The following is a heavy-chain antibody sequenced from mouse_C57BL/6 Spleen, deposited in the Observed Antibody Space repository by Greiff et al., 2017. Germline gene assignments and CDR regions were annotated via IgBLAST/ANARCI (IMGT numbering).Heavy chain of an antibody. D-gene: IGHD1-1*01. CDR1: GFNIKDYY. CDR3: ARHYGSSYWYFDV. V-gene: IGHV14-2*01. CDR2: IDPEAGET. J-gene: IGHJ1*03. Sequence: VQLQQSGAELVKPGASVKLSCTASGFNIKDYYMHWVKQRTEQGLEWIGRIDPEAGETKYAPKFQGKATITADTSSNTAYLQLSSLTSEDTAVYYCARHYGSSYWYFDVWGTGTTVTVSS.